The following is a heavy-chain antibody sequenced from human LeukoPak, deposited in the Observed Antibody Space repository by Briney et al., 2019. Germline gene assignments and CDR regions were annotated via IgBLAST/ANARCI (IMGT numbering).Heavy chain of an antibody. V-gene: IGHV3-9*03. D-gene: IGHD5-18*01. CDR2: ISWRSDRT. CDR3: AKGSVEYSYGYYMDV. J-gene: IGHJ6*03. CDR1: GFAFDDYA. Sequence: PGGSLRLSCAASGFAFDDYAMHWVRQAPGKGLEWVSGISWRSDRTGYADSVKGRFTISRDNAKNSLYLQMNSLRAEDMALYYCAKGSVEYSYGYYMDVWGKGTTVTVSS.